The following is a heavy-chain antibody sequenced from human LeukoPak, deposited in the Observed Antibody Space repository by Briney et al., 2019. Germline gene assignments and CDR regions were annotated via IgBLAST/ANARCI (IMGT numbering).Heavy chain of an antibody. CDR2: TYYRSKWYN. Sequence: SQTLSLTCAISGDSVSSNTAAWNWIRQSPSRGLEWLGRTYYRSKWYNDYAVSVKSRITINPDTSKNQFSLQLNSVTPEDTAVHYCARFLDSSGYYWFDPWGQGTLVTVSS. CDR1: GDSVSSNTAA. CDR3: ARFLDSSGYYWFDP. J-gene: IGHJ5*02. D-gene: IGHD3-22*01. V-gene: IGHV6-1*01.